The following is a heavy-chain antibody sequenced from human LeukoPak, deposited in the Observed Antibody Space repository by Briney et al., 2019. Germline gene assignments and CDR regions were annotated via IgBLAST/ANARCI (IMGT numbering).Heavy chain of an antibody. CDR2: ISSSGSTI. D-gene: IGHD3-9*01. J-gene: IGHJ3*02. Sequence: GGSLRLSCAASGFTFSDYYTSWVRQAPGKGLGWVSYISSSGSTIYYADSVKDRFPISRDNAKNSLYLQMNSVRAEDPAVYYCASDFDWLYAFDIWGQGTMVTVSS. V-gene: IGHV3-11*01. CDR1: GFTFSDYY. CDR3: ASDFDWLYAFDI.